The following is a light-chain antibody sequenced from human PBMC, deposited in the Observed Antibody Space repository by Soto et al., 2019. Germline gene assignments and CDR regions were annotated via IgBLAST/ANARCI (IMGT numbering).Light chain of an antibody. Sequence: DIQMTQSPSSLSASVGDRVTITCRASQSISSYLNWYQQKPGKAPKVLIYAASTLQSGVPSRFSGSGSGTDFTLTIGSLQPEDFATYFCQESYSTPQLTFGGGTRWIS. CDR3: QESYSTPQLT. CDR1: QSISSY. V-gene: IGKV1-39*01. CDR2: AAS. J-gene: IGKJ4*01.